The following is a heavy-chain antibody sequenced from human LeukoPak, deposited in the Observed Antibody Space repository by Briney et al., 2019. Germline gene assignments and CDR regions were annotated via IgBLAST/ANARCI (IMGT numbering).Heavy chain of an antibody. CDR3: ARVMGDFWSGYHFDY. Sequence: GGSLRLSCAASGFTFSSYWMSWVRQAPGKGLEWVANIKQDGSEKYHVDSVKGRFTIFRDNAKNSLYLQMNSLRAEDTAVYYCARVMGDFWSGYHFDYWGQGTLVTVSS. J-gene: IGHJ4*02. D-gene: IGHD3-3*01. CDR2: IKQDGSEK. V-gene: IGHV3-7*01. CDR1: GFTFSSYW.